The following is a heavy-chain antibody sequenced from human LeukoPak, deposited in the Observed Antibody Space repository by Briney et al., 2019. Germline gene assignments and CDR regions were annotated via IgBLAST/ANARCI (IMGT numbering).Heavy chain of an antibody. D-gene: IGHD1-26*01. V-gene: IGHV4-59*01. CDR1: GGSISTYY. Sequence: SETLSLTCTVSGGSISTYYWSWIRQPAGKGLEWIGYIYYSGSTNYNPSLKTRVTISVDTSKNQFSLKLSSVTAADTAVYYCARGKRWELHAFDIWGQGTMVTVSS. J-gene: IGHJ3*02. CDR2: IYYSGST. CDR3: ARGKRWELHAFDI.